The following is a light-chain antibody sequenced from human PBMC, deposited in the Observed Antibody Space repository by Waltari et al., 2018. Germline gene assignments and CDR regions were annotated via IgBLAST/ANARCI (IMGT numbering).Light chain of an antibody. CDR3: QYYTS. CDR1: QSLGCVY. Sequence: VLTQSPGTLSLSPGERATLSCRASQSLGCVYLAWYQQNPGQPPRRLIHDAVSRATGIPDRFSGSGSGTYFTLTITRLEPEDFAVYYCQYYTSFGPGTRLDIK. V-gene: IGKV3-20*01. CDR2: DAV. J-gene: IGKJ5*01.